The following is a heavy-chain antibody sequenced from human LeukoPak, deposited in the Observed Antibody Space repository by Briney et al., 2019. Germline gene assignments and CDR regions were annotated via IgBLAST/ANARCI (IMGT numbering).Heavy chain of an antibody. V-gene: IGHV4-31*03. D-gene: IGHD3-10*01. Sequence: SETLSLTCTVSGASIRSGGDYWSWIRQHPGKGLEWIGYIYYNGNPYYNPSLKGRVTISVDTSKNQYSLKLSSVTAADTAVYYCARSITMIRGWFDPWGQGTLVTVSS. J-gene: IGHJ5*02. CDR3: ARSITMIRGWFDP. CDR1: GASIRSGGDY. CDR2: IYYNGNP.